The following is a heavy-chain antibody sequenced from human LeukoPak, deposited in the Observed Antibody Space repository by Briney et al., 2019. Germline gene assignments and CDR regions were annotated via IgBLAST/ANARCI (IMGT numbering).Heavy chain of an antibody. CDR1: GYTLTELS. D-gene: IGHD3-16*01. Sequence: GASVKVSCRVSGYTLTELSMHWVRQAPGKGLEWMGGFDPEDGETIYAQKFQGRVTMTEDTSTDTAYMELSSLRSEDTAVYYCATDRVWGTTLGNLDYWGQGTLVTVSS. CDR3: ATDRVWGTTLGNLDY. V-gene: IGHV1-24*01. J-gene: IGHJ4*02. CDR2: FDPEDGET.